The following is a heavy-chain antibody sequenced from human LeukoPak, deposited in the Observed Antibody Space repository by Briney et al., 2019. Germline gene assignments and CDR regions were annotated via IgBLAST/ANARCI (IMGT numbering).Heavy chain of an antibody. V-gene: IGHV4-38-2*01. CDR1: GYSIISDYY. CDR2: IYHSGST. J-gene: IGHJ4*02. CDR3: AIVSSSSSYYFDY. Sequence: SETLSLTCVVSGYSIISDYYWGWIRQPPGKGLEWIGSIYHSGSTHYNPSLKSRVTISVDTSKNQFSLKLSSVTAADTAVYYCAIVSSSSSYYFDYWGQGTLVTVSS. D-gene: IGHD6-6*01.